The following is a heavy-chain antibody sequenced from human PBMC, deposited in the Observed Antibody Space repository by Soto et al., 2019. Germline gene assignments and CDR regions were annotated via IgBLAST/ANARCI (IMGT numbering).Heavy chain of an antibody. CDR1: GDSISSYY. CDR3: ARIPGDSSGYYLRD. Sequence: SETLSLTCTVSGDSISSYYWSWIRQPPGKGLEWIGHINYRGSTIYNPSLKSRVTISVDSSKNQFSLKLSSVTAADTAVYFCARIPGDSSGYYLRDWCQGTMATVS. V-gene: IGHV4-59*01. D-gene: IGHD3-22*01. J-gene: IGHJ4*02. CDR2: INYRGST.